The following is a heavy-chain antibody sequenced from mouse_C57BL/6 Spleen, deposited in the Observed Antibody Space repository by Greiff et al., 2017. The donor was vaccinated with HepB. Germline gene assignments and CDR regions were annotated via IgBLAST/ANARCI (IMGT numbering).Heavy chain of an antibody. Sequence: EVQVVESGPGLVKPSQSLSLTCSVTGYSITSGYYWNWIRQFPGNKLEWMGYISYDGSNNYNPSLKNRISITRDTSKNQFFLKLNSVTTEDTATYYCARRGDYDYDYFDYWGQGTTLTVSS. D-gene: IGHD2-4*01. J-gene: IGHJ2*01. CDR3: ARRGDYDYDYFDY. V-gene: IGHV3-6*01. CDR2: ISYDGSN. CDR1: GYSITSGYY.